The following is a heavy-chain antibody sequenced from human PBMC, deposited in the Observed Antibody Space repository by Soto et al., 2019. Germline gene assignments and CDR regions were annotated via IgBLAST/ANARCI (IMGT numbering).Heavy chain of an antibody. CDR3: AKDLGDNVYTPTDY. CDR2: ISGSGGGT. D-gene: IGHD3-16*01. Sequence: GGSLRLSCAASGFTFSSYAMSWVRQAPGKGLEWVTGISGSGGGTYYAGSVKGRFSISRDNSKNTLHLQMNSLRDEDTAVYYCAKDLGDNVYTPTDYWGQGTLVTVSS. J-gene: IGHJ4*02. CDR1: GFTFSSYA. V-gene: IGHV3-23*01.